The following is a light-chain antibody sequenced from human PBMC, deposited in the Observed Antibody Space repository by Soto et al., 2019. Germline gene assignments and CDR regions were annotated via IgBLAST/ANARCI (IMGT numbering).Light chain of an antibody. V-gene: IGLV2-8*01. Sequence: QSVLTQPPSASGSPGQSVTISCTGTSSDVGDYNYVSWYQHHPGKAPKLMIYEVSKRPSGVPDRFSGSKSGNTASLTVSGLQAEDEADYYCSSYAGSNNFGVFGGGTKLPVL. CDR3: SSYAGSNNFGV. CDR1: SSDVGDYNY. J-gene: IGLJ3*02. CDR2: EVS.